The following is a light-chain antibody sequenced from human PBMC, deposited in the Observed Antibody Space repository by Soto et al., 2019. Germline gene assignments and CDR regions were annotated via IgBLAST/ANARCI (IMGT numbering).Light chain of an antibody. J-gene: IGKJ5*01. CDR1: QSVSSY. CDR3: QQRSNWTKIT. CDR2: DAS. Sequence: EIVLTQSPATLSLSPGERATLSCRASQSVSSYLDWYQQKPGQAPRLLIYDASNRATGIPARFSGSGYGTDFTLTISSLETEDFAVYYCQQRSNWTKITFGQGTRLEIK. V-gene: IGKV3-11*01.